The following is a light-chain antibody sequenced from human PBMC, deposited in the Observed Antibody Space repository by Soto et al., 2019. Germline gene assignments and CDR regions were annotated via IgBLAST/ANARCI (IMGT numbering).Light chain of an antibody. CDR3: SSYTSSILYV. CDR1: SSDVGGYNY. V-gene: IGLV2-14*01. J-gene: IGLJ1*01. Sequence: QSVLTQPASVSGSPGQSITISCTGTSSDVGGYNYVSWYQQHPGKAPKLMIYEVSNRPSGVSNRFSGSKSGNTASLTISGLQAEDGADYYCSSYTSSILYVFGTGTKVTVL. CDR2: EVS.